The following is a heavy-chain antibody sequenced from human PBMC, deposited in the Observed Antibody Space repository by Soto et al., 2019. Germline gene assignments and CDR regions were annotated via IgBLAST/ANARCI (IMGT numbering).Heavy chain of an antibody. V-gene: IGHV1-18*04. Sequence: QVQLVQSGPEVKKPGASVKVSCKASGYSFHNFGIIWVRQAPGQGLEWMGWISGQIAKTNYAQKFQGKVTMTTDTSTSTAYMELNTLTSDDTAMYYCARGPPSGSFSLTPRYWGQGTLVXVSS. CDR2: ISGQIAKT. J-gene: IGHJ4*02. CDR3: ARGPPSGSFSLTPRY. CDR1: GYSFHNFG. D-gene: IGHD1-26*01.